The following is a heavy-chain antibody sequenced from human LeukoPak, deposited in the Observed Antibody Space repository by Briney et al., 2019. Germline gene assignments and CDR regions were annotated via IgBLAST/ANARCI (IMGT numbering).Heavy chain of an antibody. CDR1: GGSISSESYY. Sequence: PSQTLSLTCTVSGGSISSESYYWSWIRQPAGKGLEWIGRIYSSGNSKYNPSLKSRVTISVDTPRNQFSLNLSSVTAADTAVYYCARDMTGSGWNDAFDIWGQGTMVTVSS. D-gene: IGHD6-19*01. V-gene: IGHV4-61*02. CDR3: ARDMTGSGWNDAFDI. CDR2: IYSSGNS. J-gene: IGHJ3*02.